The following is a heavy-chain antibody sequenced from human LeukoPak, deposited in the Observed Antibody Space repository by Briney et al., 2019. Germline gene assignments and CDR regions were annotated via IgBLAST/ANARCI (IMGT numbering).Heavy chain of an antibody. CDR2: IYSGGST. Sequence: PGGSLRLSCAASGFTVSSNYMSWVRQAPGKRLEWVSVIYSGGSTYYADSVKGRFTISRDNSKNTLYLQMNSLRAEDTAVYYCARVWAEYCSSTSCYTNWFDPWGQGTLVTVSS. V-gene: IGHV3-53*01. CDR1: GFTVSSNY. J-gene: IGHJ5*02. D-gene: IGHD2-2*02. CDR3: ARVWAEYCSSTSCYTNWFDP.